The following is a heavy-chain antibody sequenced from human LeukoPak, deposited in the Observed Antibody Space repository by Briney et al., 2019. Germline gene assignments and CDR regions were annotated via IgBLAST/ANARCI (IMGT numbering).Heavy chain of an antibody. CDR3: ARDGSEYFHILTGYLGY. Sequence: GASVKVSRKASGGTFSSYAISWVRQAPGQGLEWMGRIIPILGIANYAQKFQGRVTITADKSTSTAYMELSSLRSEDTAVYYCARDGSEYFHILTGYLGYWGQGTLVTVSS. CDR2: IIPILGIA. D-gene: IGHD3-9*01. J-gene: IGHJ4*02. CDR1: GGTFSSYA. V-gene: IGHV1-69*04.